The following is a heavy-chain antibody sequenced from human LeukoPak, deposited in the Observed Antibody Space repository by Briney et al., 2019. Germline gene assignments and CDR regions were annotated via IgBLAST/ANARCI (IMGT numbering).Heavy chain of an antibody. Sequence: GGSLRLSCAASGFTFSSYSMNWVRQAPGKGLEWVSAISGSGGSTYYADSVKGRFTISRDNSKNTLYLQMSSLRAEDTAVYYCAKGGNIAAAGTKDYWGQGTLVTVSS. D-gene: IGHD6-13*01. J-gene: IGHJ4*02. CDR3: AKGGNIAAAGTKDY. CDR2: ISGSGGST. V-gene: IGHV3-23*01. CDR1: GFTFSSYS.